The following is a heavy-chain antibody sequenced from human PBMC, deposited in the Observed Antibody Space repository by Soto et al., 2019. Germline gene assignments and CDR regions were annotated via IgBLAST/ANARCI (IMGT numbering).Heavy chain of an antibody. CDR2: IYYSGST. CDR1: GGSISSGDYY. Sequence: SETLSLTCTVSGGSISSGDYYWSWIRQPPGKGLEWIGYIYYSGSTYYNPSLKSRVTISVDTSKNQFSLKLSSVTAADTAVYYCASHGGYYDSSGYYYSYFDYWGQGTLVTVSS. V-gene: IGHV4-30-4*01. J-gene: IGHJ4*02. CDR3: ASHGGYYDSSGYYYSYFDY. D-gene: IGHD3-22*01.